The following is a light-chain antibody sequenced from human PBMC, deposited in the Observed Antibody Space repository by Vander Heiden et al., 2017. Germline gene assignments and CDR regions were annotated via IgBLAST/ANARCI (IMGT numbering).Light chain of an antibody. CDR1: QSLLHSNGYNY. CDR2: LGS. Sequence: DIVMTQSPLSLPVTPGEPASISCRSSQSLLHSNGYNYLDWYLQKQGQSPQLLIYLGSNRASGVPDRFSGSGSGTDFTLKISRVEAEDVGVYYCRQALQTPFTFGPGTKVDIK. J-gene: IGKJ3*01. V-gene: IGKV2-28*01. CDR3: RQALQTPFT.